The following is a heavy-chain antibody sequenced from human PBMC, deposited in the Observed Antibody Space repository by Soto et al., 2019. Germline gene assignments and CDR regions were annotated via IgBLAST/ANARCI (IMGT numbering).Heavy chain of an antibody. D-gene: IGHD6-19*01. CDR2: MKQDGSET. J-gene: IGHJ4*02. CDR3: ARVGYRTGWFFDY. Sequence: PGGSLRLSCAASGFTFSTYWMSWVRQAPGKGLEWVANMKQDGSETYYVDSVKGRFTISRDNAKNSLYLQMNSLRAEDTAVYYCARVGYRTGWFFDYWGQGTLVTVSS. V-gene: IGHV3-7*01. CDR1: GFTFSTYW.